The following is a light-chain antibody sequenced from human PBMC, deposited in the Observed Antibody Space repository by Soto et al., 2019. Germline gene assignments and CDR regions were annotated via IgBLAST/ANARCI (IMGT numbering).Light chain of an antibody. V-gene: IGKV1-6*01. J-gene: IGKJ1*01. Sequence: AIQLTQSPSSLSASVGDRVTITCRAGQDIRSDLGWYQHKPGKAPRLLIHAASSLQSGVPSRFSGSASGTEFTLTISSLQPEDLASYYCLQDHGYPWTFGQGTKVDIK. CDR3: LQDHGYPWT. CDR1: QDIRSD. CDR2: AAS.